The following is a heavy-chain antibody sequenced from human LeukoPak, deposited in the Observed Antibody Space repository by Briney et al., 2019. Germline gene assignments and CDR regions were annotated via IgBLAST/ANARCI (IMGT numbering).Heavy chain of an antibody. Sequence: GSLRLSRAASGFTFSSYAMMWVRQAPGKGLEWVSTVVASYEGTFYANSVKGRFTISRDNSKSTLYMQMNSLRAEDTAVYYCAKGKAGGLVDLFDPWGQGTLVTVSS. D-gene: IGHD3/OR15-3a*01. CDR1: GFTFSSYA. CDR3: AKGKAGGLVDLFDP. CDR2: VVASYEGT. J-gene: IGHJ5*02. V-gene: IGHV3-23*01.